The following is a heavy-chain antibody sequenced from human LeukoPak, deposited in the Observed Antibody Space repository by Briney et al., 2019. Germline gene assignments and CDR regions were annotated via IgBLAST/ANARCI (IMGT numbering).Heavy chain of an antibody. D-gene: IGHD6-6*01. CDR3: ARELGGEYSSSFPLLGNEHYNYYGMDV. CDR2: MNPNSGNT. CDR1: GYTFTSYD. Sequence: GASVKVSCKASGYTFTSYDINWVRQATGQGLEWMGWMNPNSGNTGYAQKFQGRVTMTRNTSISTVYMELSSLRSEDTAVYYCARELGGEYSSSFPLLGNEHYNYYGMDVWGQGTTVTVSS. V-gene: IGHV1-8*01. J-gene: IGHJ6*02.